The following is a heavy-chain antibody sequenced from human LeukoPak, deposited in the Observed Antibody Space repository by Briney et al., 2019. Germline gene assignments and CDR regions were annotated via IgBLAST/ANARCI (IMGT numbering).Heavy chain of an antibody. V-gene: IGHV4-4*07. CDR3: ARAPDDSTIFGVTPYNWFDP. CDR2: IYTSGST. Sequence: SETLSLTCTVSGGSISSYYWSWIRQPAGKGLEWIGRIYTSGSTNYNPSLTSRVTMSVDTSKNQFSLKLSSVTAADTAVYYCARAPDDSTIFGVTPYNWFDPWGQGTLVTVSS. D-gene: IGHD3-3*01. CDR1: GGSISSYY. J-gene: IGHJ5*02.